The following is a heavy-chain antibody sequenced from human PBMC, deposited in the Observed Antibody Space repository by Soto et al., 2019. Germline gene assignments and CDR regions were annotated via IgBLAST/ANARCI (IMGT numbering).Heavy chain of an antibody. V-gene: IGHV5-51*01. CDR2: IYPGDSDT. CDR1: GYSFTSYW. D-gene: IGHD3-10*01. J-gene: IGHJ6*02. Sequence: PGESLKISYKGSGYSFTSYWISWVRQMPGKGLEWMGIIYPGDSDTRYSPSFQGQVTISADKSISTAYLQWSSLKASDTAMYYCARHGLQLLSDLDVWGQGTTVTVSS. CDR3: ARHGLQLLSDLDV.